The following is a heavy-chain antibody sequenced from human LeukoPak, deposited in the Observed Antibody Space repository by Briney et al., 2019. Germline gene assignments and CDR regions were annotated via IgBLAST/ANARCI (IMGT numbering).Heavy chain of an antibody. Sequence: SETLSLTCTVSGGSISSKSYYWAWIRQPPGKGLEWVGSIYSSGDTNYNPSLKSRVSISLDTSKNQFSLKLTSVTAADTAAYYCARLPTLRFFDYWGQGALVTVSS. D-gene: IGHD4-17*01. V-gene: IGHV4-39*07. CDR3: ARLPTLRFFDY. CDR2: IYSSGDT. CDR1: GGSISSKSYY. J-gene: IGHJ4*02.